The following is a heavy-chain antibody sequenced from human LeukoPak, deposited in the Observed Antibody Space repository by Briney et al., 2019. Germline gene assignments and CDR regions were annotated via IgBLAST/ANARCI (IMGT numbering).Heavy chain of an antibody. CDR2: MNPNSGNT. CDR3: ARQGSGSYLYYYYYMDV. D-gene: IGHD3-10*01. CDR1: GYTFTSYD. J-gene: IGHJ6*03. V-gene: IGHV1-8*01. Sequence: GASVKVSCKASGYTFTSYDINWVRQATGQGLEWMGWMNPNSGNTGYAQKFQGRVTMTRNTSISTAYMELSSLRSEDTAVYYCARQGSGSYLYYYYYMDVWGKGTTVTISS.